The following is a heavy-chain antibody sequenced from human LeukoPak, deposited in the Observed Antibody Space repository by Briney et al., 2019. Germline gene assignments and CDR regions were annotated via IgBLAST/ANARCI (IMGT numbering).Heavy chain of an antibody. CDR3: ARDLARYIAARPFDY. CDR1: GFTFSSYS. D-gene: IGHD6-6*01. V-gene: IGHV3-21*01. J-gene: IGHJ4*02. CDR2: ISSSSSYI. Sequence: KAGGALRLSCAASGFTFSSYSMNWVRQAPGKGLEWVSSISSSSSYIYYADSVKGRFTISRDNAKNSLYLQMNSLRAEDTAVYYCARDLARYIAARPFDYGGQGTLVTVSS.